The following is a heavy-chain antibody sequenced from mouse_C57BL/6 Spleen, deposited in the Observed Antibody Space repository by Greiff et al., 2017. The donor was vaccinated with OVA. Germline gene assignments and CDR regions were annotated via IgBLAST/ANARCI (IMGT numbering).Heavy chain of an antibody. V-gene: IGHV5-4*01. CDR3: ARAGRGAMDY. CDR1: GFTFSSYA. J-gene: IGHJ4*01. CDR2: ISAGGSYT. Sequence: EVHLVESGGGLVKPGGSLKLSCAASGFTFSSYAMSWVRQTPEKRLEWVATISAGGSYTYYPDNVKGRFTISRDNAKNDLYLQMSHLKSEDTAMYYCARAGRGAMDYWGQGTSVTVSS.